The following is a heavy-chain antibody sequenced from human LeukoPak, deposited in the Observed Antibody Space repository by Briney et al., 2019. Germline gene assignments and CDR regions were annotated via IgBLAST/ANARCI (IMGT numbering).Heavy chain of an antibody. CDR1: GFTFSSYW. Sequence: GGSLRLSCAASGFTFSSYWMSWVRQAPGKGLEWVANIKQDGSEKYYVDSVKGRFTISRDNAKNSLYLQMNSLRAEDTAVYYCARDMEDSSSWSINDYWGQGTLVTVSS. V-gene: IGHV3-7*01. CDR3: ARDMEDSSSWSINDY. CDR2: IKQDGSEK. D-gene: IGHD6-13*01. J-gene: IGHJ4*02.